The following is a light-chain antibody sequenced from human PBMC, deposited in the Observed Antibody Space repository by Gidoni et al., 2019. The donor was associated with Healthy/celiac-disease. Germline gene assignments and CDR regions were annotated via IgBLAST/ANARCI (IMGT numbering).Light chain of an antibody. CDR2: GAS. CDR1: QSVSSN. J-gene: IGKJ1*01. Sequence: EIVMTQSPATLSVSPGERATLSCRASQSVSSNLAWYQQNPGQAPRRLIYGASTRTTGIPAMFIGSGSGTEFTLTISSLQSEDFAVDYCQQYNNWPGTFGQGTKVEIK. CDR3: QQYNNWPGT. V-gene: IGKV3-15*01.